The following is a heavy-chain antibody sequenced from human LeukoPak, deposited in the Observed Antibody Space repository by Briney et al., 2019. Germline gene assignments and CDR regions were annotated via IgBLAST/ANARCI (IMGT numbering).Heavy chain of an antibody. CDR3: AKGDSSVWYSY. Sequence: GGSLRLSCAASGFAFSSYGMHWVRQAPGKGLEWVAFILFDGSIKYYADSVKGRFTVSRDNSKNTLYLQMNSLRAEDTALYYCAKGDSSVWYSYWGQGTLVTVSP. V-gene: IGHV3-30*02. CDR1: GFAFSSYG. D-gene: IGHD6-13*01. J-gene: IGHJ4*02. CDR2: ILFDGSIK.